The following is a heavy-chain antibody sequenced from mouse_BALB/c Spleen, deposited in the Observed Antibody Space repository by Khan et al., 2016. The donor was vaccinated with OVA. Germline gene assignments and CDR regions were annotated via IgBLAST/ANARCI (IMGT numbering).Heavy chain of an antibody. CDR3: ARGYFGNYEFIY. J-gene: IGHJ3*01. CDR1: GYTFNSYW. V-gene: IGHV1S132*01. CDR2: IFPGTGTT. D-gene: IGHD2-1*01. Sequence: QVQLKQSGAELVKPGASVKLSCKTSGYTFNSYWIQWIKQRPGQGLGWIGQIFPGTGTTYYNENFKGKATLTVDTSSSTAYMQVSSLTFEDSAVYFCARGYFGNYEFIYWGQGTLVTVSP.